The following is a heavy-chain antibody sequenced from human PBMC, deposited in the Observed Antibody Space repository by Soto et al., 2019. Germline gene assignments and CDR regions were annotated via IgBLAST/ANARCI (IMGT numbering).Heavy chain of an antibody. D-gene: IGHD3-22*01. J-gene: IGHJ4*02. CDR1: GFTFSSYA. CDR3: AKERYYDSSGYYPRTFDY. V-gene: IGHV3-23*01. CDR2: ISGSGGST. Sequence: EVQLLESGGGLVQPGGSLRLSCAASGFTFSSYAMYWVRQAPGKGLEWVSVISGSGGSTYYADSVKGRFTISRDNSKNTVYLQMNSLRAEDTAVYYCAKERYYDSSGYYPRTFDYWGQGTLVTVSS.